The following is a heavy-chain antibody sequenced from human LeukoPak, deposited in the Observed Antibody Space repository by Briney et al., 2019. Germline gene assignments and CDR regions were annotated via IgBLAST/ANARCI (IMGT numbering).Heavy chain of an antibody. Sequence: PSETLSLTCAVYGGSFSGYYWSWIRQPPGKGLEWIGEINHSGSTNYNPSLKSRVTISVDTSKNQFSLKLSSVTAADTAVYYCARVVPADAFDYWGQGTLVTVSS. CDR3: ARVVPADAFDY. J-gene: IGHJ4*02. D-gene: IGHD2-2*01. CDR1: GGSFSGYY. CDR2: INHSGST. V-gene: IGHV4-34*01.